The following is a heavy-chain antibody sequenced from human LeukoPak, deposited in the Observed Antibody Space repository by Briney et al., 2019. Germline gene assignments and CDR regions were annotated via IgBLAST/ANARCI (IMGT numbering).Heavy chain of an antibody. J-gene: IGHJ5*02. D-gene: IGHD6-13*01. CDR1: GGSISSYY. CDR3: ARCRQGIGYSSSWYWFDP. V-gene: IGHV4-59*08. Sequence: SETLSLTCTVSGGSISSYYWSWIRQPPGKGLEWIGYIYYSGSTNYNPSLKSRVTISVDTSKNQFSLKLSSVTAADTAVYYCARCRQGIGYSSSWYWFDPWGQGTLVTVSS. CDR2: IYYSGST.